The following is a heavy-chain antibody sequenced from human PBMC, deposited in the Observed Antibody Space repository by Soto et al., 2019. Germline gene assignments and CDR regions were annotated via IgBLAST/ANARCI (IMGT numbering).Heavy chain of an antibody. D-gene: IGHD3-16*01. CDR2: TYYRSRWYN. CDR1: GDSVSGNSAA. Sequence: SQTLSLTCAISGDSVSGNSAAWNWIRQSPSRGLEWLGRTYYRSRWYNDYAVSVKSRITVTPDTSKNQFSLHLNSVTPEDTAVYYCAREFPYYVNSGSYLDYWGQGALVTVSS. CDR3: AREFPYYVNSGSYLDY. J-gene: IGHJ4*02. V-gene: IGHV6-1*01.